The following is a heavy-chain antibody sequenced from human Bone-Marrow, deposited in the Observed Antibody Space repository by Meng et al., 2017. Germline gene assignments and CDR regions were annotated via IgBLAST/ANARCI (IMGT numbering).Heavy chain of an antibody. CDR2: IIPIFGTA. J-gene: IGHJ4*02. CDR1: GGTFSSYA. V-gene: IGHV1-69*05. CDR3: AREDSSGPRGFVY. D-gene: IGHD6-19*01. Sequence: SVKVSCKASGGTFSSYAISWVRQAPGQGLEWMGGIIPIFGTANYAQKFQGRVTITTDESTSTAYMELSSLRSEDTAVYYCAREDSSGPRGFVYWGQGTLVTVSS.